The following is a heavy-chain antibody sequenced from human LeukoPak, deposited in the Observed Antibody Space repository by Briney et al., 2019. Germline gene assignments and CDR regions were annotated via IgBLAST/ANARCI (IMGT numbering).Heavy chain of an antibody. V-gene: IGHV3-49*03. CDR1: GFTFGDYA. Sequence: GGSLRLSCTASGFTFGDYAMSWFRQAPGKGLEWVGFIRSKAYGGTTEYAASVKGRFTISRDDSKSIAYLQMNSLKTEDTAVYYCSRDGSGSYGGNRLFDYWGQGTLVTVSS. CDR2: IRSKAYGGTT. CDR3: SRDGSGSYGGNRLFDY. J-gene: IGHJ4*02. D-gene: IGHD4-23*01.